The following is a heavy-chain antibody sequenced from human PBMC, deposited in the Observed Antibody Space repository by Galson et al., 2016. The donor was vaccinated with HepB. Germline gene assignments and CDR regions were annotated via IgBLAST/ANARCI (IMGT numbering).Heavy chain of an antibody. CDR2: IIPIFGNT. J-gene: IGHJ4*02. CDR3: ATVPPYYNVLAGYFATYFDC. Sequence: SVKVSCKASGGTFSNYSISWVRQAPGQGLGWMGGIIPIFGNTNHARKFRGRVTFTADKSTSTAYMDLSSLTSEDTAVYYCATVPPYYNVLAGYFATYFDCWGQGTLVTVSS. D-gene: IGHD3-9*01. CDR1: GGTFSNYS. V-gene: IGHV1-69*06.